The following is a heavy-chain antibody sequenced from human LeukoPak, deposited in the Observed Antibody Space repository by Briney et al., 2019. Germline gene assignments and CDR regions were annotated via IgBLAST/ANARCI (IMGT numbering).Heavy chain of an antibody. CDR2: IRYDGSNK. D-gene: IGHD6-13*01. Sequence: TGGSLRLSCAASGFTFSSYGMHWVRQAPGKGLEWVAFIRYDGSNKYYADSVKGRFTISRDNSKNTLYLQMNSLRAEDTAVYYCAALSSSWSGRVFDYWGQGTLVTVSS. CDR1: GFTFSSYG. V-gene: IGHV3-30*02. CDR3: AALSSSWSGRVFDY. J-gene: IGHJ4*02.